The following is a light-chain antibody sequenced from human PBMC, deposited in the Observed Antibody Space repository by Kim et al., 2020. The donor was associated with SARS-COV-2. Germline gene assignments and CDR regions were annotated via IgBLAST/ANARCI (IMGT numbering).Light chain of an antibody. CDR3: QQRANWPTVT. CDR1: QSVGSY. V-gene: IGKV3-11*01. J-gene: IGKJ4*01. Sequence: EIVLTQSPATLSLSPGERDTLSCRASQSVGSYLAWYQQRPGQAPRLLIYDASNRATGIPARFSGSGSGTDFTLTINSLEPEDFAVYYCQQRANWPTVTFGGGTKVEIK. CDR2: DAS.